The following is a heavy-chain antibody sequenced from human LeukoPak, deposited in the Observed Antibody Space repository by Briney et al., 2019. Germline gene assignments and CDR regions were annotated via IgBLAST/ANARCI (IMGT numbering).Heavy chain of an antibody. J-gene: IGHJ6*02. CDR3: ARGVPVTDHYYYYGMDV. CDR2: IWYDGSNK. V-gene: IGHV3-33*01. CDR1: GFTFSSYG. Sequence: GRSLRLSCAASGFTFSSYGMPWVRQAPGKGLEWVAVIWYDGSNKYYADSVKGRFTISRDNSKNTLYLQMNSLRAEGTAVYYCARGVPVTDHYYYYGMDVWGQGTTVTVSS. D-gene: IGHD1-14*01.